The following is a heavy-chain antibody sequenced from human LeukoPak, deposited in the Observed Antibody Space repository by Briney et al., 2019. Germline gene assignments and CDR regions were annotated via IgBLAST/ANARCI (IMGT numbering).Heavy chain of an antibody. J-gene: IGHJ5*02. D-gene: IGHD1-7*01. V-gene: IGHV3-23*01. Sequence: GSLRLSCVASGFTFSSNAMSWVRQAPGKGLEWVSSISGSGDRTYYADSVKGRFTISRDNSKNTMYLQVSSLRAEDTAVYYCARGQLELLTWFDPWGQGTLVTVSS. CDR2: ISGSGDRT. CDR1: GFTFSSNA. CDR3: ARGQLELLTWFDP.